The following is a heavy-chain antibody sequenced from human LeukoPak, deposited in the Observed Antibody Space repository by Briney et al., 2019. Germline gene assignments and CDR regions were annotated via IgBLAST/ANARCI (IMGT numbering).Heavy chain of an antibody. CDR1: GGSISTYY. D-gene: IGHD3-16*02. CDR3: ARHIGGGIEDMDV. V-gene: IGHV4-59*08. CDR2: IYVTGST. Sequence: SETLSLTCTVSGGSISTYYWSWIRQSPGKGLEWIGYIYVTGSTRYNPYLQSRVTISVDTSRNQFFLKMSSVTAADTAVYYCARHIGGGIEDMDVWGKGTKVTVSS. J-gene: IGHJ6*03.